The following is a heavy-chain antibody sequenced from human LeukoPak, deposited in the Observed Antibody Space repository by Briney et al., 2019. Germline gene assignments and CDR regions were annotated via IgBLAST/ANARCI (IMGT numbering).Heavy chain of an antibody. V-gene: IGHV1-2*02. Sequence: GASVKVSCKASGYTFTGYYMHWVRQAPGQGLEWMGWINPSSGGTNYAQKFQGRVTMTRDTSISTAYMELSRLRSDDTAVYYCARQYNWNPMIWFDPWGQGTLATVSS. J-gene: IGHJ5*02. CDR2: INPSSGGT. CDR1: GYTFTGYY. CDR3: ARQYNWNPMIWFDP. D-gene: IGHD1-20*01.